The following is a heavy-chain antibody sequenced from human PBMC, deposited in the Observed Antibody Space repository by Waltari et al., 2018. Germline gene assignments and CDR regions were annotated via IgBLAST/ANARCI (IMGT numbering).Heavy chain of an antibody. Sequence: QVQLVQSGAEVKKPGASVKVSCKASGYPFTGYYMHWVRQAPGQGLEWMGRINPNSGGTNYAQKFQGRVTMTRDTSISTAYMELSRLRSDDTAVYYCAREHYDFWSGYPSDAFVIWGQGTMVTVSS. J-gene: IGHJ3*02. V-gene: IGHV1-2*06. CDR1: GYPFTGYY. CDR3: AREHYDFWSGYPSDAFVI. CDR2: INPNSGGT. D-gene: IGHD3-3*01.